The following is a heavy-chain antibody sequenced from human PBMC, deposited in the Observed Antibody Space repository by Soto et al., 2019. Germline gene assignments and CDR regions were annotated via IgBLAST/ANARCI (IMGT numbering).Heavy chain of an antibody. CDR1: GFTFSSYA. V-gene: IGHV3-30-3*01. D-gene: IGHD3-10*01. J-gene: IGHJ6*02. CDR3: ARDVPIYGSGSYYYYYYGMDV. Sequence: GGSLRLSCAASGFTFSSYAMHWVRQAPGKGLEWVAVISYDGSNKYYADSVKGRFTISRDNSKNTLYLQMNSLRAEDTAVYYCARDVPIYGSGSYYYYYYGMDVWGQGTTVTVSS. CDR2: ISYDGSNK.